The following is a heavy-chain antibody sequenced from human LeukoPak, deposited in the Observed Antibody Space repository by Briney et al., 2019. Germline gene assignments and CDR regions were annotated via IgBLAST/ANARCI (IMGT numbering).Heavy chain of an antibody. CDR1: GLIFSDYS. D-gene: IGHD1-1*01. CDR3: ANWNDY. Sequence: GGSLRLSCAVSGLIFSDYSMNWVRQTPGKGLEWDSTITAGGDYTDYADSVKGRFTVSRDNSKNTLYLQMNSLRAEDTAIYYCANWNDYWGQGTLVTVSS. J-gene: IGHJ4*02. CDR2: ITAGGDYT. V-gene: IGHV3-23*01.